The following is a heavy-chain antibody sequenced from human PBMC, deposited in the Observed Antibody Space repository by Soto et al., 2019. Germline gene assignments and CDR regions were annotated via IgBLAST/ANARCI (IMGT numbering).Heavy chain of an antibody. Sequence: QVQLQQWGAGLLKPSETLSLTCAVYGGSFSGYYWSWIRQPPGKGLEWSGEINHSGSTNYNPSLKSRVTISVDTSKNQFSLKLSSVTAADTAVYYCARGRGQWLVLYWFDPWGQGTLVTVSS. CDR1: GGSFSGYY. CDR3: ARGRGQWLVLYWFDP. CDR2: INHSGST. D-gene: IGHD6-19*01. J-gene: IGHJ5*02. V-gene: IGHV4-34*01.